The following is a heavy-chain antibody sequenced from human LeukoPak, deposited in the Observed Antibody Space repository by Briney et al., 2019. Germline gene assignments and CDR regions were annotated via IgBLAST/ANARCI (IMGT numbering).Heavy chain of an antibody. CDR1: GGTFSSYA. V-gene: IGHV1-69*06. J-gene: IGHJ4*02. D-gene: IGHD2-8*01. CDR2: IIPIFGTA. CDR3: ARDFKMGFDY. Sequence: SVKVSCKASGGTFSSYAISWVRQAPGQGLEWMGGIIPIFGTANYAQKFQGRVTITADKSTSTAYMELSGLRSEDTAVYYCARDFKMGFDYWGQGTLVTVSS.